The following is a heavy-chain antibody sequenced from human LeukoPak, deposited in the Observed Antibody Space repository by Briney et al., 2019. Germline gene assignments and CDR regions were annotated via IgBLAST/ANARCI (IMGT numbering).Heavy chain of an antibody. V-gene: IGHV3-74*01. CDR2: INPVGRSI. D-gene: IGHD1-14*01. Sequence: GGSLRLSCAASGFTFSSYWMHWVRQVPGKGLVWVARINPVGRSITYADSVKGRFTISRDNAKNTLYLQMDSLRAEDTGVYYCARSNQADDYWGQGTLVTVSS. CDR1: GFTFSSYW. J-gene: IGHJ4*02. CDR3: ARSNQADDY.